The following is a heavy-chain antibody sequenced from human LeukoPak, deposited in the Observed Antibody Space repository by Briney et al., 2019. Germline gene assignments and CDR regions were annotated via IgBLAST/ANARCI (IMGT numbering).Heavy chain of an antibody. CDR1: GYTFTSYA. Sequence: ALVKVSCTASGYTFTSYAMHWVRQAPGQRLEWMGWINAGNGNTKYSQKFQGRVTITRDTSASTAYMELSSLRSEDTAVYYCARVVGYCSSTSCYYYYYGMDVWGQGTTVTVSS. V-gene: IGHV1-3*01. D-gene: IGHD2-2*01. J-gene: IGHJ6*02. CDR3: ARVVGYCSSTSCYYYYYGMDV. CDR2: INAGNGNT.